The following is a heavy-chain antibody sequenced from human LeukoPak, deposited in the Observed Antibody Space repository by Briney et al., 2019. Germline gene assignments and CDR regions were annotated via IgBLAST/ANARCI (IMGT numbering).Heavy chain of an antibody. CDR2: IIPIFGTA. J-gene: IGHJ4*02. CDR3: ARVEYYDSSGYPLDY. V-gene: IGHV1-69*13. D-gene: IGHD3-22*01. Sequence: SVKVSCKASGGTFSSYAISWVRQAPGQGLEWMGGIIPIFGTADYAQKFQGRVTITADESTSTAYMELSSLRSEDPAVYYCARVEYYDSSGYPLDYWGQGTLVTVSS. CDR1: GGTFSSYA.